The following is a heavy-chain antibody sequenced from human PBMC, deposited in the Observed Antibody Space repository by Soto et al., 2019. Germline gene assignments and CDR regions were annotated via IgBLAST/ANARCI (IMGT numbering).Heavy chain of an antibody. CDR1: GFTFSSYA. CDR3: ATLPPITMVRGVLTRRDQPNDY. V-gene: IGHV3-23*01. Sequence: GGSLRLSCAASGFTFSSYAMSWVRQAPGKGLEWVSAISGSGGSTYYADSVKGRFTISRDNSKNTLYLQMNSLRAEDTAVYYCATLPPITMVRGVLTRRDQPNDYWGQGTLVTVSS. J-gene: IGHJ4*02. D-gene: IGHD3-10*01. CDR2: ISGSGGST.